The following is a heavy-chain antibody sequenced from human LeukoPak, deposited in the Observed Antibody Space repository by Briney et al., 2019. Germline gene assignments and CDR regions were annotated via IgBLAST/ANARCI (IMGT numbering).Heavy chain of an antibody. V-gene: IGHV5-51*01. Sequence: GESLKISCKGSGYSFTSYWIGWVRQMPGKGLEGMGIIYPGDSDTRYSPSFQGQVTISADKSINTAYLQWSSLKASDTAMYYCARHQVGSSRLWFGELSHWGQGTLVTVSS. CDR1: GYSFTSYW. CDR2: IYPGDSDT. CDR3: ARHQVGSSRLWFGELSH. J-gene: IGHJ4*02. D-gene: IGHD3-10*01.